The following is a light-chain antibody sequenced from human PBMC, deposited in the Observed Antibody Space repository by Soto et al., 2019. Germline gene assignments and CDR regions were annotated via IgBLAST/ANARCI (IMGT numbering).Light chain of an antibody. CDR2: DAS. CDR3: QQRSNWPLT. Sequence: DIQMTQSPSTLSASVGDRVTMTCRASQSISRWLAWYHQKSGKAPKFLIYDASSLESGVPSRFSGSESGTDFTLTISSLEPEDFAVYYCQQRSNWPLTFGQGTRLEIK. J-gene: IGKJ5*01. V-gene: IGKV1-5*01. CDR1: QSISRW.